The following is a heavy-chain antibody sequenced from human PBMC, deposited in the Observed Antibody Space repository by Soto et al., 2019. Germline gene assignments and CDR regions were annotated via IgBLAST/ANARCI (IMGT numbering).Heavy chain of an antibody. D-gene: IGHD3-16*02. CDR2: IYYSGST. Sequence: SETLSLTCTVSDGSINSYYWSWIRQPPGKGLEWIGYIYYSGSTNYNPSLKSRVTISVDTSKNQFSLKLSSVTAADTAVYYCARLYGLDAFDIWGQGTMVTVSS. CDR3: ARLYGLDAFDI. CDR1: DGSINSYY. V-gene: IGHV4-59*08. J-gene: IGHJ3*02.